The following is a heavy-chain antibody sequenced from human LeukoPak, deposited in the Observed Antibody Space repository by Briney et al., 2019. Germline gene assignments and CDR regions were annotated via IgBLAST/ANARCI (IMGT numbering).Heavy chain of an antibody. CDR1: GGSVRTSDYY. Sequence: SETLSLTCTVSGGSVRTSDYYWGWIRQSPVKGLEWIGDVFYTGKSNYNPSLRGRANISIDTSKNQFSLKLTYVPAADSAVYYCARVFDSWGQGTLVTVSS. CDR3: ARVFDS. V-gene: IGHV4-39*07. CDR2: VFYTGKS. J-gene: IGHJ4*02.